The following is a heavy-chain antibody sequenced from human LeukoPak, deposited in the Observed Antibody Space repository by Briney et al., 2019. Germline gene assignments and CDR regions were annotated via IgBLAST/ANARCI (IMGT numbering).Heavy chain of an antibody. D-gene: IGHD4-23*01. CDR1: GGSISSGGYY. Sequence: PSQTLSLTCTVSGGSISSGGYYWSWIRQHPGKGLEWIGYIYYNGSTYYNPSLKSRVTISVDTSKNQFSLKLSSVTAADTAVYYCARDFSGGKGPFDYWGQGTLVTVSS. J-gene: IGHJ4*02. CDR3: ARDFSGGKGPFDY. V-gene: IGHV4-31*03. CDR2: IYYNGST.